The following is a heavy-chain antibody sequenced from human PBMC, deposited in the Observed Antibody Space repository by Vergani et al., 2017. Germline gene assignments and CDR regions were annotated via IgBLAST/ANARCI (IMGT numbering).Heavy chain of an antibody. D-gene: IGHD3-10*01. Sequence: EVQLVESGGGLVKPGGSLRLSCAASGFTFSNAWMGWVRQAPGKGQEWVGRIKSKTDGGTTDYAAPVKGRFTIQRDDSKNKLYLQMNSRKTEDTAVYYCTTDPAGSVGYYYMDVGGKGSTVTV. J-gene: IGHJ6*03. CDR1: GFTFSNAW. CDR2: IKSKTDGGTT. V-gene: IGHV3-15*01. CDR3: TTDPAGSVGYYYMDV.